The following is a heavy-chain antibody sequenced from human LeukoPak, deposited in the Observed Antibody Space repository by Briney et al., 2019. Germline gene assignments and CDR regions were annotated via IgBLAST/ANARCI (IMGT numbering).Heavy chain of an antibody. CDR1: GFTFSSYA. Sequence: GGSLRLSWAASGFTFSSYAMHWVRQAPGKGLEWVAVISYDGSNKYYADSVKGRFTISRDNSKNTLYLQMNSLRAEDTAVYYCATPEAPDYWGQGTLVTVSS. V-gene: IGHV3-30*01. CDR2: ISYDGSNK. CDR3: ATPEAPDY. J-gene: IGHJ4*02.